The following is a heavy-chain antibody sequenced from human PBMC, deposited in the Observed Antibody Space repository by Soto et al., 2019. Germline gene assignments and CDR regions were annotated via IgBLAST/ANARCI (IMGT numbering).Heavy chain of an antibody. D-gene: IGHD3-10*01. J-gene: IGHJ4*02. V-gene: IGHV1-69*13. Sequence: SVKVSCKASGGIFSTYAISWLRQAPGQGLEWMGGIIPLFGTPNYAQRFQGRVTITADESTSTAYMELSRLRSEDTAVYYCARDRDDYGSGNYYNRIDFWGQGTLVTVS. CDR3: ARDRDDYGSGNYYNRIDF. CDR1: GGIFSTYA. CDR2: IIPLFGTP.